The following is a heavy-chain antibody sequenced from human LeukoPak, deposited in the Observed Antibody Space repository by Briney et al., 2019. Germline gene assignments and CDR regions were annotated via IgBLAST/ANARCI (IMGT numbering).Heavy chain of an antibody. D-gene: IGHD3-3*01. Sequence: ASVKVSCKASGGTFSSYAISWVRQAPGQGLEWMGRIIPIFGTANYAQKFHGRVTITTDESTSTAYMELSSLRSEDTAVYYCARDHYDFWSGYLQSPDYWGQGTLVTVSS. CDR3: ARDHYDFWSGYLQSPDY. J-gene: IGHJ4*02. CDR1: GGTFSSYA. V-gene: IGHV1-69*05. CDR2: IIPIFGTA.